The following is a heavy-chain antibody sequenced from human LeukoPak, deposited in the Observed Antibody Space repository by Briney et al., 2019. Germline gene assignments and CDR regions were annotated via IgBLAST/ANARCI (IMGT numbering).Heavy chain of an antibody. CDR3: ASFPSSGWYVSGNDF. J-gene: IGHJ4*02. V-gene: IGHV3-48*03. CDR1: GFIFSSYE. CDR2: IGSGGGTS. Sequence: PGGSLRLSCAASGFIFSSYEMNWVRQAPGKGLEWVSYIGSGGGTSYNAYSVNGRFPISRDNGKYSLYLQMNSLRAEDTAVYYCASFPSSGWYVSGNDFWGQGTLVTVSS. D-gene: IGHD6-19*01.